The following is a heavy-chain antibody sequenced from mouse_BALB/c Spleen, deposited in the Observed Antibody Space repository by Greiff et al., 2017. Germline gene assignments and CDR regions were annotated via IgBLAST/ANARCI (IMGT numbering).Heavy chain of an antibody. CDR1: GFTFSSYA. V-gene: IGHV5-6-5*01. J-gene: IGHJ2*01. CDR2: ISSGGST. CDR3: ARGQMNYFDY. Sequence: DVQLVESGGGLVKPGGSLKLSCAASGFTFSSYAMSWVRQTPEKRLEWVASISSGGSTYYPDSVKGRFTISRDNARNILYLQMSSLRSEDTAMYYCARGQMNYFDYWGQGTTLTVSS.